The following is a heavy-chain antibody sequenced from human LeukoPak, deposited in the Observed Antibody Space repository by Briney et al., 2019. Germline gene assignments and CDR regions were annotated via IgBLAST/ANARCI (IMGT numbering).Heavy chain of an antibody. J-gene: IGHJ5*02. CDR2: LSYDGSDR. D-gene: IGHD3-22*01. V-gene: IGHV3-30*03. CDR1: GFTLSEYG. CDR3: ARDRINMMVLVHDSGLDL. Sequence: GGSLRLSCAASGFTLSEYGIHWVRQAPGKGLEWMAVLSYDGSDRYYADSVNGRFTISRDISSDTVSLQMNSLRVEDTALYFCARDRINMMVLVHDSGLDLWGEGTLVTVSS.